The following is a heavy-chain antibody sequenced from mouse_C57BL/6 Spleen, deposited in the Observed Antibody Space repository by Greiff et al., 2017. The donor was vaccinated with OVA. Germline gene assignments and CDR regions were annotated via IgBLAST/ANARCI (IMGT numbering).Heavy chain of an antibody. V-gene: IGHV1-18*01. CDR1: GYTFTDYN. Sequence: EVQLQQSGPELVKPGASVKIPCKASGYTFTDYNMDWVKQSHGKSLEWIGDINPNNGGTIYNQKFKGKATLTVDKSSSTAYMELRSLTSEDTAVYYCARGGILSSITTVPYMDYWGQGTTLTVSS. D-gene: IGHD1-1*01. CDR2: INPNNGGT. J-gene: IGHJ2*01. CDR3: ARGGILSSITTVPYMDY.